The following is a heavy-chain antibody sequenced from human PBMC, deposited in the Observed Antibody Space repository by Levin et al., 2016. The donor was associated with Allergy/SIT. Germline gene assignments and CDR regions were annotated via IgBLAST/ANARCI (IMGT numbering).Heavy chain of an antibody. J-gene: IGHJ6*02. D-gene: IGHD6-19*01. CDR2: ISYDGSNK. CDR1: GFTFSSYG. V-gene: IGHV3-30*18. Sequence: GGSLRLSCAASGFTFSSYGMHWVRQAPGKGLEWVAVISYDGSNKYYADSVKGRFTISRDNSKNTLYLQMNSLRAEDTAVYYCANGYLPPYIAVAGTGYGMDVWGQGTTVTVSS. CDR3: ANGYLPPYIAVAGTGYGMDV.